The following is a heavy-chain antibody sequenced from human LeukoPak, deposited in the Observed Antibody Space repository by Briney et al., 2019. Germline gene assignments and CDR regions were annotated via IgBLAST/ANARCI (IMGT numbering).Heavy chain of an antibody. V-gene: IGHV3-23*01. CDR3: AKDYYDSSGPRWFDP. Sequence: GGSLRLSCAASGFTFSSYAMSRVRQAPGKGLEWVSAISGSGGSTYYADSVKGRFTISRDNSKNTLYLQMNSLRAEDTAVYYCAKDYYDSSGPRWFDPWGQGTLVTVSS. D-gene: IGHD3-22*01. CDR1: GFTFSSYA. J-gene: IGHJ5*02. CDR2: ISGSGGST.